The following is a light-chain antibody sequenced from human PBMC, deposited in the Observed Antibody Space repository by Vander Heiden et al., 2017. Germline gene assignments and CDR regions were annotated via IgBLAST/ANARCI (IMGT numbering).Light chain of an antibody. Sequence: QSVLTQPPSPCGRPGQTVTSSRSGSTPHFRGEFVVCCQQLPGTAHNLLICRDEQRPCGVAGRFSGSKSGSSASLAIRGLESEEEAEYYCAAWDDSLNDWVFGGGTKLTVL. CDR2: RDE. CDR1: TPHFRGEF. J-gene: IGLJ3*02. CDR3: AAWDDSLNDWV. V-gene: IGLV1-44*01.